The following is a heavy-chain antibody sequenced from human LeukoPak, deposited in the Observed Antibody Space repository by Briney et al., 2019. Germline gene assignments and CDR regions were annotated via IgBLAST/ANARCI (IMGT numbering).Heavy chain of an antibody. CDR3: ARHRSGVTYFDY. V-gene: IGHV4-39*01. D-gene: IGHD2-21*02. J-gene: IGHJ4*02. CDR1: GGSISSSNYY. CDR2: IYYSGST. Sequence: SETLSLTCTVSGGSISSSNYYWAWIRQPPGKGLEWIGSIYYSGSTYYNPSLESRLTISVDTSKNQFSLKLSSVTDADMALYYCARHRSGVTYFDYWGQGTLVTVSS.